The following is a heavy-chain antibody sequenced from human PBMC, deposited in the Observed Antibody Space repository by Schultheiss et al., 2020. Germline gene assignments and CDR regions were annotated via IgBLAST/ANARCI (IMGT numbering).Heavy chain of an antibody. CDR1: GFTFSSYA. J-gene: IGHJ3*02. Sequence: GGSLRLSCAASGFTFSSYAMHWVRQAPGKGLEWVAVISYDGSNKYYADSVKGRFTISRDNSKNTLYLQMNSLRAEDTAVYYCAREGATSRGSWDAFDIWGQGTMVTVSS. CDR2: ISYDGSNK. D-gene: IGHD6-6*01. V-gene: IGHV3-30*01. CDR3: AREGATSRGSWDAFDI.